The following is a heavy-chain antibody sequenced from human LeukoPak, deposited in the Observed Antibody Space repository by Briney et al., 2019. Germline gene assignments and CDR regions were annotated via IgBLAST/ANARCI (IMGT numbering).Heavy chain of an antibody. CDR1: GFTFASYA. Sequence: GGSLRLSCAASGFTFASYAMTWVRQAPGKGLEWFSAISGSGGSTYYADSVRGRFTVSGDKSINTLYLHMNSLRAEDTAVYYCAKGPTVTSGHFDYWGQGTLVTVSS. D-gene: IGHD4-11*01. CDR3: AKGPTVTSGHFDY. CDR2: ISGSGGST. J-gene: IGHJ4*02. V-gene: IGHV3-23*01.